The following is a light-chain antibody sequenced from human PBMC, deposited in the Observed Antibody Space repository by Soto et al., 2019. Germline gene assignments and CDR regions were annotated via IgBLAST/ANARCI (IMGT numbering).Light chain of an antibody. CDR1: TGAVTSGHY. CDR2: DTS. V-gene: IGLV7-46*01. CDR3: SLSYSGVVI. Sequence: QAVVTQEPSLTVSPGGTVTLTCGSSTGAVTSGHYPYWFQKKPGQAPRTLIYDTSNKHSWTPARFSGSLLGGKAALTLSGAQPEDEAEFYCSLSYSGVVIFGGGTQLTVL. J-gene: IGLJ2*01.